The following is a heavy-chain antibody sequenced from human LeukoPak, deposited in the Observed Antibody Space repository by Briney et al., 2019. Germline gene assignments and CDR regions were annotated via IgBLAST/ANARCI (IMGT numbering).Heavy chain of an antibody. CDR2: ISGNNST. D-gene: IGHD7-27*01. CDR3: AKGRTGDQV. V-gene: IGHV3-23*01. CDR1: GFTFSTYA. J-gene: IGHJ3*01. Sequence: GGSLRLSCAASGFTFSTYAMSWVRQAPGKELEWVSGISGNNSTYCADSVKGRFTISRDNSKNTLYLQMNSLRAEDTAVYYCAKGRTGDQVGGQGTMVTVSS.